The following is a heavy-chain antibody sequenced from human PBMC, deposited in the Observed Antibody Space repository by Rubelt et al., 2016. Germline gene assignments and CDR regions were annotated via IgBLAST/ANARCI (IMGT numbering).Heavy chain of an antibody. CDR2: INHSGST. J-gene: IGHJ3*02. V-gene: IGHV4-34*01. D-gene: IGHD3-22*01. Sequence: PGKGLEWIGEINHSGSTNYNPSLKSRVTISVDTSKKQFSLKLSSVTAADTAVYYCARYYYDSSGYHHDAFDIWGQGTMVTVSS. CDR3: ARYYYDSSGYHHDAFDI.